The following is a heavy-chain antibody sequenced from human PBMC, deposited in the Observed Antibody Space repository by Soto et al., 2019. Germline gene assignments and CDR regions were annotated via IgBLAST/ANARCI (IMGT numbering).Heavy chain of an antibody. D-gene: IGHD3-10*01. CDR2: ISSNGGST. CDR1: GFTFSSYA. J-gene: IGHJ4*02. V-gene: IGHV3-64D*08. CDR3: VKGGPSYVGSGSYSRLDY. Sequence: PGGSLRLSCSASGFTFSSYAIHWVRQAPGKGLEYVSAISSNGGSTYYADSVKGRFTISRDNSKNTLYLQMSSLRAEDTAVYYCVKGGPSYVGSGSYSRLDYWGQGTLVTVSS.